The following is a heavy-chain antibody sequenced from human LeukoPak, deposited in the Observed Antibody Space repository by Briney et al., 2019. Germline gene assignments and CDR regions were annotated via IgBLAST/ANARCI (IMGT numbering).Heavy chain of an antibody. CDR1: GFIVRSNY. V-gene: IGHV3-53*01. Sequence: PGGSLRLSCAASGFIVRSNYMSWVRQAPGKGLEWVSVIFSAGSTYFADSVKGRFTISRENSKNTLFLQMNSLRAEDTAVYYCASQYGSGHYHFDYWGQGTLVFVSP. CDR3: ASQYGSGHYHFDY. D-gene: IGHD3-10*01. J-gene: IGHJ4*02. CDR2: IFSAGST.